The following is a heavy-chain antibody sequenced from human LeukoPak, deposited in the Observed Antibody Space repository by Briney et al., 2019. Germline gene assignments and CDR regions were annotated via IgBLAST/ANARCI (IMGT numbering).Heavy chain of an antibody. D-gene: IGHD3-3*01. Sequence: GGSLRLSCAASGFTFSSYAMSWVRQAPGKGLEWVSAIRGSGGSTYYADSVKGRFTISRDNSKNTLYLQMNSLRAEDTAVYYCAKASYFWSGYQEGIDYWGQGTLVTVSS. V-gene: IGHV3-23*01. CDR2: IRGSGGST. J-gene: IGHJ4*02. CDR1: GFTFSSYA. CDR3: AKASYFWSGYQEGIDY.